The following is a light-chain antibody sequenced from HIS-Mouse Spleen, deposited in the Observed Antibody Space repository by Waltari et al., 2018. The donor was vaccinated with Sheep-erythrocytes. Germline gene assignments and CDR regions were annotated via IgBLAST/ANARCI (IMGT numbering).Light chain of an antibody. CDR3: QQYYSYPPT. V-gene: IGKV1-8*01. CDR2: AAS. J-gene: IGKJ1*01. Sequence: AIRMTQSPSSFSASTGDRVTITCRASQGISSYLAWYQQKPGKAPKLLIYAASTLQSGVPSRFSGSESGTDFTLTLSCLQSEDFATYYCQQYYSYPPTFGQGTNVEIK. CDR1: QGISSY.